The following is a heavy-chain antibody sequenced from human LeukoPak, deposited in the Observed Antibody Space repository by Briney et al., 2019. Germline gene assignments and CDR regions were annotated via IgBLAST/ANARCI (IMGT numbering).Heavy chain of an antibody. D-gene: IGHD5-12*01. CDR2: IHSGGTT. Sequence: GGSLRLSCAASGFTVSNNYMSWVRQAPGKGLEWVSVIHSGGTTNYADSVQGRFTISRDDSKTTVYPHMNSLRAEDTAVYYCARDSDSGYGPFASWGQGTLVTVSS. J-gene: IGHJ4*02. CDR1: GFTVSNNY. V-gene: IGHV3-53*01. CDR3: ARDSDSGYGPFAS.